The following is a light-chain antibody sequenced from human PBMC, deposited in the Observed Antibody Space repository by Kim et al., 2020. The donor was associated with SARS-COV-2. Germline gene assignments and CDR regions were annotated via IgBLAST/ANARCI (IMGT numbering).Light chain of an antibody. Sequence: ASVRLTCTLGSDHSRYAIAWHQQQPGKGPRYVMKVSSDGSHIRGDGIPERFSGSSSGAERYLTISSLQSEDEADYYCQTWATGIHVFGTGTKVTVL. CDR3: QTWATGIHV. J-gene: IGLJ1*01. V-gene: IGLV4-69*02. CDR2: VSSDGSH. CDR1: SDHSRYA.